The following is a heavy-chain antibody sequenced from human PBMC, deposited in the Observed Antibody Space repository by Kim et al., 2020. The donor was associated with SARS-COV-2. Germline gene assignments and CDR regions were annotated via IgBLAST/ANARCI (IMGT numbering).Heavy chain of an antibody. D-gene: IGHD3-22*01. J-gene: IGHJ6*02. CDR3: ARRGITMIVNSSPYYYYGMDV. CDR2: IIPIFGTA. CDR1: GGTFSSYA. Sequence: SVKVSCKASGGTFSSYAISWVRQAPGQGLEWMGGIIPIFGTANYAQKFQGRVTITADESTSTAYMELSSLRSEDTAVYYCARRGITMIVNSSPYYYYGMDVWGQGTTVTVSS. V-gene: IGHV1-69*13.